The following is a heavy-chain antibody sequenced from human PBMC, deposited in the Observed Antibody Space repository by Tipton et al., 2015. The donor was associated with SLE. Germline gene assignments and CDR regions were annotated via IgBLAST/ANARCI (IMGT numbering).Heavy chain of an antibody. CDR3: ARVRRDGYNFGEVDY. J-gene: IGHJ4*02. CDR2: IIPTLGIA. Sequence: QVQLVQSGAEVKKPGSSVKVPCKASGGTFSNYAISWVRQAPGQGLEWMGGIIPTLGIANYAQKFQGRVTITTDESTSTAYMELTSLRSEDTAVYYCARVRRDGYNFGEVDYWGQGTLVSVSS. V-gene: IGHV1-69*01. D-gene: IGHD5-24*01. CDR1: GGTFSNYA.